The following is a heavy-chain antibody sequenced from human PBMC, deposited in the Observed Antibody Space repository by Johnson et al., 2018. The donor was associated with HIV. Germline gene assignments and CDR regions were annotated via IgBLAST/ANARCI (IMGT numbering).Heavy chain of an antibody. D-gene: IGHD2-21*02. CDR2: ISYDGGNK. CDR3: ASPPAYCGGDVCYAFDI. CDR1: GFTFSSYA. Sequence: QVQLVESGGGVVQPGRSLRLSCAASGFTFSSYAMHWVRQAPGKGLEWVAVISYDGGNKYYADSVKGRFTISRDNSKNTLYLQMNSLRAEDTAVYYCASPPAYCGGDVCYAFDIWGQGTMVTVSS. V-gene: IGHV3-30-3*01. J-gene: IGHJ3*02.